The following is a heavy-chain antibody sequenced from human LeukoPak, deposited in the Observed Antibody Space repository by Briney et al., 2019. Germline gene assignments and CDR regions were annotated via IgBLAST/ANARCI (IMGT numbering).Heavy chain of an antibody. Sequence: PSETLSLTCTVSGGSISSSSYYWGWIRQPPGKGLEWIGSIYYSGSTYYNPSLKSRVTISVDTPKNQFSLKLSSVPAADTAVYYCARPGYGTFGFDPWGQGTLVTVSS. CDR1: GGSISSSSYY. CDR2: IYYSGST. D-gene: IGHD2/OR15-2a*01. CDR3: ARPGYGTFGFDP. J-gene: IGHJ5*02. V-gene: IGHV4-39*01.